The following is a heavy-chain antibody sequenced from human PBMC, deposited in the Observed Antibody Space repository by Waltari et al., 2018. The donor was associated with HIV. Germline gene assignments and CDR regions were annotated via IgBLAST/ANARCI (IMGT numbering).Heavy chain of an antibody. V-gene: IGHV4-30-2*01. CDR1: GGPISSGGYS. D-gene: IGHD3-9*01. J-gene: IGHJ5*02. CDR2: IYHSGST. CDR3: ARVRYDILTGYEGCFDP. Sequence: QLQLPESGSGLVKPSQTLSLTCAVPGGPISSGGYSLIWIRQPPRKGLEWIGYIYHSGSTYYNPSLKSRVTISVDRSKNQFSLELSSVTAADTAVYYCARVRYDILTGYEGCFDPWGQGTLVTVSS.